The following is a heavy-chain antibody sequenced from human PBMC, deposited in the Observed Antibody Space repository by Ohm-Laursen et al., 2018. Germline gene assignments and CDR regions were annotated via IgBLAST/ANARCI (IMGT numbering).Heavy chain of an antibody. Sequence: SLRLSCAAFGFTFADYAMHWVRQAPGKGLEWVSGISWNSGSIGYADSVKGRFTISRDYAKNSLYLQMNSLRTEDTALYYCVKDRAAMVTGNFDYWGQGTLLTVSS. CDR3: VKDRAAMVTGNFDY. D-gene: IGHD5-18*01. J-gene: IGHJ4*02. CDR1: GFTFADYA. V-gene: IGHV3-9*01. CDR2: ISWNSGSI.